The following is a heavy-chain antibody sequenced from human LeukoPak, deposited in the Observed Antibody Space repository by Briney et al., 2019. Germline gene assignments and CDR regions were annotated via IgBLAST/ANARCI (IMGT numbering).Heavy chain of an antibody. Sequence: ASVKVSCKASGYSFTSYYMHWVRQAPGQGLEWMGIINPSGGGTSYAQKFQGRVTMTRDMSTSTVYMELSSLRSEDTAVYYCARGTYDFWSGYYEETYYYYYMDVWGKGTTVTVSS. CDR1: GYSFTSYY. CDR2: INPSGGGT. J-gene: IGHJ6*03. D-gene: IGHD3-3*01. V-gene: IGHV1-46*01. CDR3: ARGTYDFWSGYYEETYYYYYMDV.